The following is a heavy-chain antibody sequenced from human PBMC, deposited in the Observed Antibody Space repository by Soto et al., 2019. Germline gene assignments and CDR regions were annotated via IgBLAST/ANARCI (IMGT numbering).Heavy chain of an antibody. V-gene: IGHV4-4*07. Sequence: SETLSLTCTVSGGSISSYYWSWIRQPAGKGLEWIGRIYTSGSTNYNPSLKSRVTMSVDTSKNQFSLKLSSVTAADTAVYYCARENYYDSSGYYYDPLFDYWGQGALVTVSS. J-gene: IGHJ4*02. CDR1: GGSISSYY. D-gene: IGHD3-22*01. CDR3: ARENYYDSSGYYYDPLFDY. CDR2: IYTSGST.